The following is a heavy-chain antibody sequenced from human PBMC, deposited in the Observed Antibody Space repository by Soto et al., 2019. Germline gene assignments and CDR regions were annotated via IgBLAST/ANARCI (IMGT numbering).Heavy chain of an antibody. CDR3: ARHLYESSGYRYFDL. CDR1: GYIFSSNW. Sequence: GESLKIACQGSGYIFSSNWIWCCLEMAVKGLEWMGIIYPGDSEVKYSPSFRGQVTISVDTSISTAYLQWSSLKATDTAMYYCARHLYESSGYRYFDLWGQGTLVTVSS. J-gene: IGHJ4*02. CDR2: IYPGDSEV. D-gene: IGHD3-22*01. V-gene: IGHV5-51*01.